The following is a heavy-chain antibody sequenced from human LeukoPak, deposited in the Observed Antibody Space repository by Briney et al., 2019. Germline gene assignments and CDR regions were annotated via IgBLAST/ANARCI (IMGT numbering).Heavy chain of an antibody. D-gene: IGHD3-22*01. CDR3: AKDHNLGGYVLFDN. Sequence: GGSLRLSCAGSGFTFNNYAMSWVRQTPGKGLEWVSAISGRGDTTFYADAMKGQFTISRDNSQNTLYLQMNSLRAEDTAVYYCAKDHNLGGYVLFDNWGQGTLVTVSS. V-gene: IGHV3-23*01. CDR2: ISGRGDTT. CDR1: GFTFNNYA. J-gene: IGHJ4*02.